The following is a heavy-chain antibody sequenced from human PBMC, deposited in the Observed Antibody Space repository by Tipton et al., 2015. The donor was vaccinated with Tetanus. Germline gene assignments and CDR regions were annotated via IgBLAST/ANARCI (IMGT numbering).Heavy chain of an antibody. Sequence: QLVQSGAEMKKPGASVKVSCKASGYTFTGYYIYWVRQAPGQGLEWMGWIDPNSGGTVYAQKFQGRVTRTRDTSISTAYMELRRLRSDDPAVYYCARDRGDYIYYGMDVWGQGTLVTVSS. CDR1: GYTFTGYY. CDR2: IDPNSGGT. J-gene: IGHJ6*02. CDR3: ARDRGDYIYYGMDV. V-gene: IGHV1-2*02. D-gene: IGHD3-22*01.